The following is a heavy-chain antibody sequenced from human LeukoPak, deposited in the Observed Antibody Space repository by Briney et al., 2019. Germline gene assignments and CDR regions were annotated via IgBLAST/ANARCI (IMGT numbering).Heavy chain of an antibody. CDR1: GYTFIGYY. D-gene: IGHD5-12*01. J-gene: IGHJ6*03. Sequence: ASVKVSCKASGYTFIGYYMHWVRQAPGQGLEWMGWINPNSGGTNYAQKLQGRVTITRDTSIDTAYMQLSRLRSDDTAVYYCAKDRYGDYEAPFYYYMDAWGRGTTVTVSS. CDR2: INPNSGGT. V-gene: IGHV1-2*02. CDR3: AKDRYGDYEAPFYYYMDA.